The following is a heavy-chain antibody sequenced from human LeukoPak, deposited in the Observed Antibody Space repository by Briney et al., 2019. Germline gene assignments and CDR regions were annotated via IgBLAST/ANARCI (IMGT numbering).Heavy chain of an antibody. J-gene: IGHJ3*02. CDR2: IIPIFGTA. CDR1: GGTFSSYA. CDR3: ARPGGEELELDDAFDI. V-gene: IGHV1-69*05. D-gene: IGHD1-1*01. Sequence: ASVKVSCKASGGTFSSYAISWVRQAPGQGLEWMGRIIPIFGTANYAQKFQGRVTITTDESTSTAYMELSGLRSEDTAVYYCARPGGEELELDDAFDIWGQGTMVTVSS.